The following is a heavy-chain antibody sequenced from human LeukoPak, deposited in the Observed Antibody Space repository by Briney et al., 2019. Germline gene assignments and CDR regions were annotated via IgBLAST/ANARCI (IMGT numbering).Heavy chain of an antibody. V-gene: IGHV1-24*01. J-gene: IGHJ3*02. CDR2: FDSEDGET. D-gene: IGHD1-26*01. Sequence: ASVKVSCKASGYTLTELSMHWVRQAPGKGLEWMGGFDSEDGETIYAQKFQGRVTMTEDTSTDTAYMELSSLRSEDTAVYYCATVLTELVGATTYDAFDIWGQGTMVTVSS. CDR1: GYTLTELS. CDR3: ATVLTELVGATTYDAFDI.